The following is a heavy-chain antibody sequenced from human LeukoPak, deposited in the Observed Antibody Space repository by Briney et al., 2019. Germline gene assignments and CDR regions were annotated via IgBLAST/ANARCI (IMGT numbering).Heavy chain of an antibody. V-gene: IGHV3-7*01. CDR2: IKQDGSEK. J-gene: IGHJ4*02. CDR3: ARDSGGSCYD. CDR1: GFTFSSYA. Sequence: GGSLRLSCAASGFTFSSYAMSWVRQAPGKGLEWVANIKQDGSEKYYVDSVKGRFTISRDNAKNSLYLQMNSLRAEDTAVYYCARDSGGSCYDWGQGTLVSVS. D-gene: IGHD2-15*01.